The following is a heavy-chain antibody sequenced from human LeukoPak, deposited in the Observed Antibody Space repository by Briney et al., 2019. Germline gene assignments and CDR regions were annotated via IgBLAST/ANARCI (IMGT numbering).Heavy chain of an antibody. D-gene: IGHD6-19*01. J-gene: IGHJ6*02. CDR1: GYTFTSYY. V-gene: IGHV1-46*01. CDR2: INPSGGST. CDR3: AKTDIAVAGPDSYDMDV. Sequence: ASVKVSCKASGYTFTSYYMHWVRQAPGQGLEWMGIINPSGGSTSYPQKFQGRVTMTRDTSTSTVYMELSRLRSDDTAVYYCAKTDIAVAGPDSYDMDVWGQGTTVTVSS.